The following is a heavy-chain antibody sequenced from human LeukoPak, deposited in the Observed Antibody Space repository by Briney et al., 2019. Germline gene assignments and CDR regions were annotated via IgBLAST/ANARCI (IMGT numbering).Heavy chain of an antibody. J-gene: IGHJ6*02. CDR2: ISAYNGNT. CDR1: GYTFTNYG. CDR3: ARGASQVLRYFDWPELDV. D-gene: IGHD3-9*01. Sequence: ASVKVSCKASGYTFTNYGISWVRQAPGQGLEWMGWISAYNGNTNYAQKLQGRVTMTTDTSTSTAYMELRSLRSDDTAVYYCARGASQVLRYFDWPELDVWGQGTTVTVSS. V-gene: IGHV1-18*01.